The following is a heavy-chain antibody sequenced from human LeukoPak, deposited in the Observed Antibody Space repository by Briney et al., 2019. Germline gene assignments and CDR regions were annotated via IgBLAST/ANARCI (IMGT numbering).Heavy chain of an antibody. D-gene: IGHD6-19*01. CDR1: GFSLSTSGMC. J-gene: IGHJ4*02. Sequence: SGPTLVNPTQTLTLTCTFSGFSLSTSGMCVSWIRQPPGKALEWLARIDWDDDKYYSTSLKTRLTISKDTSKNQVVLTMTNMDPVDTATYDCARSSGIAVAGPYFDYWGQGTLVTVSS. V-gene: IGHV2-70*11. CDR2: IDWDDDK. CDR3: ARSSGIAVAGPYFDY.